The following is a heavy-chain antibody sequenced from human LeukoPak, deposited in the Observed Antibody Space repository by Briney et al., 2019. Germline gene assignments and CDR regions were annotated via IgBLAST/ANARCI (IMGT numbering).Heavy chain of an antibody. CDR1: GFPFSSYW. CDR3: ARDFGGY. CDR2: IRHDGSET. V-gene: IGHV3-7*01. D-gene: IGHD3-16*01. J-gene: IGHJ4*02. Sequence: GGSLRLSCAASGFPFSSYWVSWVRQAPGKGLEWVANIRHDGSETYYVDSLRGRFTISRDNAKNLVYLQMNNLRAEDTAVYHCARDFGGYWGQGTLVTVSS.